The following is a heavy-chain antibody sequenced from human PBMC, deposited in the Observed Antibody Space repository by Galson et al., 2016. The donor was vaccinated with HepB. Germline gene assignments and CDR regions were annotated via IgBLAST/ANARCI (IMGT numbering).Heavy chain of an antibody. CDR3: AIRIVSSGWYIFDY. Sequence: SLRLSCAASGFSFISYTISWVRQAPGKGLEWVSGISSSGFSTYYADSVKGRFTISRDNSKNTLYLQVNSLRAEDTAVYYSAIRIVSSGWYIFDYWGQGTLVTISP. CDR2: ISSSGFST. CDR1: GFSFISYT. V-gene: IGHV3-23*01. D-gene: IGHD6-19*01. J-gene: IGHJ4*02.